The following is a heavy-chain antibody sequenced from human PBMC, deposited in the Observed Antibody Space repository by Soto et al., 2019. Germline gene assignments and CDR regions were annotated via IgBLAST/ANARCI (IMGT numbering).Heavy chain of an antibody. CDR1: GYTLTELS. D-gene: IGHD3-16*02. V-gene: IGHV1-24*01. Sequence: ASVKVSCKVSGYTLTELSMHWVRQAPGKGLEWMGGFDPEDGETIYAQKFQGRVTMTEDTSTDTAYMELSSLRSEDTAVYYCATDSVAYGYIWGSYRGHDAFDIWGQGTMVTVSS. CDR3: ATDSVAYGYIWGSYRGHDAFDI. J-gene: IGHJ3*02. CDR2: FDPEDGET.